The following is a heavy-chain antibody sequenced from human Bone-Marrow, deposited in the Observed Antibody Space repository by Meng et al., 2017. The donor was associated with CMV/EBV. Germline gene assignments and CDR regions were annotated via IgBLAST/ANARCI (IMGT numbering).Heavy chain of an antibody. V-gene: IGHV4-59*01. CDR2: IYYSGST. CDR1: GGSISSYY. CDR3: ARDTVYCGGDCPPAFDI. D-gene: IGHD2-21*01. Sequence: SETLSLTCTVSGGSISSYYWSWIRQPPGKGLEWIGYIYYSGSTNYNPSLKSRVTISVDTSKNQFSLKLSSVTAADTAVYYCARDTVYCGGDCPPAFDIWGQGTMVTVSS. J-gene: IGHJ3*02.